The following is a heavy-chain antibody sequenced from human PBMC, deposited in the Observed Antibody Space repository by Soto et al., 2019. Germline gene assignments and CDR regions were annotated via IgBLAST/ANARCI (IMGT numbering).Heavy chain of an antibody. D-gene: IGHD5-12*01. CDR3: TKNSAYALDY. J-gene: IGHJ4*02. V-gene: IGHV4-4*02. CDR2: IHHGGST. Sequence: ETLSLTCDVSVYSFSNNNWWSWVRQSPGEGLEWIGEIHHGGSTNYNPSLKSRVTISVDKSKNQFFLKLSSVTAADTAVYYCTKNSAYALDYWGQGALVTAPQ. CDR1: VYSFSNNNW.